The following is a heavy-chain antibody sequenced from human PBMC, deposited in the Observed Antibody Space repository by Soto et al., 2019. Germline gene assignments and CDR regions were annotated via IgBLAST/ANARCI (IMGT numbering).Heavy chain of an antibody. CDR3: ARRPLLESHFDY. Sequence: QVQLVQSGTEEKKPGASVKVSCRASGYTFAASIIHWVRQAPGQRLEWMGWVNAGNGNTKNSQKFQDRLTITTDTSATTAYMDLSSLRSEDTAVYYCARRPLLESHFDYWGQGTLVTVSS. J-gene: IGHJ4*02. CDR2: VNAGNGNT. CDR1: GYTFAASI. V-gene: IGHV1-3*05.